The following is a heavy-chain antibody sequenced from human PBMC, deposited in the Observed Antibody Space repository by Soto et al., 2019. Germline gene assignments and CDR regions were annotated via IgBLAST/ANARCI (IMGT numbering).Heavy chain of an antibody. Sequence: PSETLSLTCTVSGGSISSYYWSWIRQPPGKGLEWIGYIYYSGSTNYNPSLKSRVTISVDTSKNQFSLKLSSVTAADTAVYYCARDFRYCSSTSCYRYFDYWGQGTLVTVSS. J-gene: IGHJ4*02. CDR3: ARDFRYCSSTSCYRYFDY. CDR1: GGSISSYY. D-gene: IGHD2-2*02. V-gene: IGHV4-59*01. CDR2: IYYSGST.